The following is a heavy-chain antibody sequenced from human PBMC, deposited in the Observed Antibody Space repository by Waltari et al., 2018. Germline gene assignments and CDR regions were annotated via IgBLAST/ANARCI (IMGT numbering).Heavy chain of an antibody. J-gene: IGHJ4*02. V-gene: IGHV3-48*03. CDR2: ISERGENI. CDR3: ARDCCSGATCSHFDY. CDR1: GFTFSRYE. D-gene: IGHD2-21*01. Sequence: DVQLLGSGGGLVQPGGSLRLSCAASGFTFSRYEMNWVRQAPGRGLEWVAYISERGENIDYVDSVKGRFTISRDNTNNLLHLQMNSLRDDDTGIYYWARDCCSGATCSHFDYWGQGNLVTVAS.